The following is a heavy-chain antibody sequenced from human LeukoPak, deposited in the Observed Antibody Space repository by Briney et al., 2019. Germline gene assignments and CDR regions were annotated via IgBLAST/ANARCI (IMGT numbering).Heavy chain of an antibody. CDR1: GFTFSDYY. Sequence: GGSLRLSCAASGFTFSDYYMSWIRQAPGKGLEWVSYISSSSSYTNYADSVKGRFTISRDNGKNSLYLQMNSLRAEDTAVYYCARVGDSSGYFSPRFDPWGQGTLVTVSS. CDR2: ISSSSSYT. J-gene: IGHJ5*02. V-gene: IGHV3-11*05. CDR3: ARVGDSSGYFSPRFDP. D-gene: IGHD6-19*01.